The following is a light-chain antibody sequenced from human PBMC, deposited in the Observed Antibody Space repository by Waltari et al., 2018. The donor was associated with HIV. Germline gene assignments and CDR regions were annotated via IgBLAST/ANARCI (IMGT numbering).Light chain of an antibody. V-gene: IGLV3-19*01. J-gene: IGLJ1*01. CDR1: HLRGYY. Sequence: SSQRTQDPDVSVARGQTVRITCQRGHLRGYYGSWYQQKPGQAPVLVIYGKNNRPSGIPDRFSGSSSGNTASLTITGAQAEDEADYYCNSRDSSGNHYVFGTGTKVTVL. CDR3: NSRDSSGNHYV. CDR2: GKN.